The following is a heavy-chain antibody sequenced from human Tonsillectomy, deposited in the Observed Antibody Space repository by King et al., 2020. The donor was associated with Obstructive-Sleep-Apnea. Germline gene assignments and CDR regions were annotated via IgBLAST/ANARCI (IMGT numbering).Heavy chain of an antibody. Sequence: VQLVESGGGLVQPGGSLRLSCAASGFTFNSYAMNWVRQAPGKGLEWVSGVCGSGDNTFYADSVKGRFTISRDNSKRTLYLQMNSLRAEDTAVYYCAKDICTNGVCTYDYWGQGTLVTVSS. D-gene: IGHD2-8*01. CDR3: AKDICTNGVCTYDY. CDR1: GFTFNSYA. V-gene: IGHV3-23*04. CDR2: VCGSGDNT. J-gene: IGHJ4*02.